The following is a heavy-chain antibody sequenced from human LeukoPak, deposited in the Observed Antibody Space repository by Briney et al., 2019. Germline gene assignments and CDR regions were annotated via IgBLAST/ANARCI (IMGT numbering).Heavy chain of an antibody. CDR2: IIPVFGTP. J-gene: IGHJ4*02. D-gene: IGHD3-22*01. V-gene: IGHV1-69*05. CDR1: GGTFSNYV. CDR3: ARSHSPAYYAPFDY. Sequence: SAKVSCKVSGGTFSNYVISWVRQAPGQGLEWMGGIIPVFGTPSYAQKFRDRVTITTDESTSTAHMEMSSLRSEDTAVYYCARSHSPAYYAPFDYWGQGTLVAVSA.